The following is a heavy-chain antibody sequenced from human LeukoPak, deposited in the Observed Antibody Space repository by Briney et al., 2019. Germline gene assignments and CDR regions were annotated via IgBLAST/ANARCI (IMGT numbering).Heavy chain of an antibody. CDR1: GFTFSSYN. J-gene: IGHJ5*02. CDR3: ARGKTSQNIVTRKTYNWFDP. D-gene: IGHD2/OR15-2a*01. Sequence: SGGSLRLSCAASGFTFSSYNMNWVRQAPGKGLEWVSSISSSSDYIYYADSVKGRFTISRDNAKNSLYLQMKSLRAEDTAVYYCARGKTSQNIVTRKTYNWFDPWGQGTLVTVSS. V-gene: IGHV3-21*01. CDR2: ISSSSDYI.